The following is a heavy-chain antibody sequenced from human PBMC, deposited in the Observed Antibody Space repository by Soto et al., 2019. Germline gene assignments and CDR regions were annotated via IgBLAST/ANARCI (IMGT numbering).Heavy chain of an antibody. Sequence: EVQLSESGGGLVQFGGSLRLSCAASGSSFSAYAINWVRQAPGKGLEWVSAIDRSGEIAYYADSVKGRFTISGDNAKNTLYLQMNSLRAEDTAVYYCAKGGFWVHYGMDVWGPGTTVTVSS. CDR2: IDRSGEIA. CDR3: AKGGFWVHYGMDV. V-gene: IGHV3-23*01. J-gene: IGHJ6*02. D-gene: IGHD3-16*01. CDR1: GSSFSAYA.